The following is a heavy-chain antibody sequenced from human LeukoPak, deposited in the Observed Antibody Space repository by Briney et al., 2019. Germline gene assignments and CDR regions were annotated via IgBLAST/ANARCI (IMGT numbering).Heavy chain of an antibody. D-gene: IGHD3-10*01. Sequence: AASVKVSCKVSGYTLTELSMHWVRQAPGQGLEWMGIINPSGGSTSYAQKLQGRVTMTTDTSTSTAYMELRSLRSDDTAVYYCARDSDGSGNFDYWGQGTLVTVSS. CDR3: ARDSDGSGNFDY. CDR2: INPSGGST. V-gene: IGHV1-46*01. J-gene: IGHJ4*02. CDR1: GYTLTELS.